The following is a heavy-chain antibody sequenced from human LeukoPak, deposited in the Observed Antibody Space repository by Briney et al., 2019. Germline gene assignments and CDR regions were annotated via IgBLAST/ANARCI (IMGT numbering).Heavy chain of an antibody. V-gene: IGHV1-18*01. CDR1: VYTFTIYV. Sequence: ASVKVSCMPSVYTFTIYVVSTVRQAPGQGLEWMGWISAYNGNTNYAQKLQGRVTMTTDTSTSTAYMELRSLRSADTAVYNCARRWKIFSGGSWYDAFVICGEGKMVTVSS. CDR3: ARRWKIFSGGSWYDAFVI. CDR2: ISAYNGNT. J-gene: IGHJ3*02. D-gene: IGHD2-15*01.